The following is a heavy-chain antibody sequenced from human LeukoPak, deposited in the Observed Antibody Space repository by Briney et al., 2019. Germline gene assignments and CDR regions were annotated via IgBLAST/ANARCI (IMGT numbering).Heavy chain of an antibody. J-gene: IGHJ4*02. D-gene: IGHD1-26*01. CDR3: ARDHSTYYYFDY. Sequence: ASVKVSCKASGYTFTNYGISWVRQAPGQGLEWMGWISAYNGNTNYAQKLQGRVTMTTDTSTSTAYMELRSLRSDDTAGYYCARDHSTYYYFDYWGQGTLVTVSS. V-gene: IGHV1-18*01. CDR1: GYTFTNYG. CDR2: ISAYNGNT.